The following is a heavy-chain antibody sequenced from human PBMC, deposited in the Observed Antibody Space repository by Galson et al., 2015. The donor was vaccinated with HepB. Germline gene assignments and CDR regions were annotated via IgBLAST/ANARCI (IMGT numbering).Heavy chain of an antibody. CDR2: IKEDGSEK. Sequence: SLRLSCAASGFTFSSYWMSWVRQAPGKGLEWVANIKEDGSEKYYVDSVKGRFTISRDNAKNSLYLQMNSLRAEDTAVYYCVTPQYKYSYNNYWGQGTLVTVSS. CDR3: VTPQYKYSYNNY. CDR1: GFTFSSYW. V-gene: IGHV3-7*01. J-gene: IGHJ4*02. D-gene: IGHD5-18*01.